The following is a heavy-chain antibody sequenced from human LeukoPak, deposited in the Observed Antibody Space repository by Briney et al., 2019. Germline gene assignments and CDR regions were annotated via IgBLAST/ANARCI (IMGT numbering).Heavy chain of an antibody. CDR3: AKDITPSSKSGYFDY. CDR1: GFAFDDYT. Sequence: GGSLRLSCAASGFAFDDYTMHWVRQAPGKGLEWVSLISWDGGSTYYADSVKGRFTISRDNSKNSLYLQMNSLRTEDTALYYCAKDITPSSKSGYFDYWGQGTLVTVSS. V-gene: IGHV3-43*01. D-gene: IGHD4-11*01. CDR2: ISWDGGST. J-gene: IGHJ4*02.